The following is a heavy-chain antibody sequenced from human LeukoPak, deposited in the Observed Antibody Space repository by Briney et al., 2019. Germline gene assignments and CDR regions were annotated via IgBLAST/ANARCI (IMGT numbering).Heavy chain of an antibody. CDR1: GGSINSYY. D-gene: IGHD3-22*01. CDR3: ARVRDRSSYFYDFDY. V-gene: IGHV4-59*01. J-gene: IGHJ4*02. Sequence: SETLSLTCTVSGGSINSYYWSWIRRPPGKGLEWIGCIHYSGSTNYNPSLKSRVTISVDTSKNQFSLRLSSVTAADTAVYYCARVRDRSSYFYDFDYWGQGTLVTVSS. CDR2: IHYSGST.